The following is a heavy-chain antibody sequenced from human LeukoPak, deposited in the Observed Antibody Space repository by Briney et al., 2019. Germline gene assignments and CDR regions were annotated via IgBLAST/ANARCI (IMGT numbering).Heavy chain of an antibody. V-gene: IGHV3-23*01. CDR1: GFTFSSYN. Sequence: GGSLRLSCAASGFTFSSYNMNWVRQAPGKGLEWVSAISGGGGSTYYADSVKGRFTISRDNSKNTLYLQMNSLRAEDSAVYYCAKGGSGCSGGSCYRHYYFDYWGQGTLVTVSS. D-gene: IGHD2-15*01. CDR2: ISGGGGST. J-gene: IGHJ4*02. CDR3: AKGGSGCSGGSCYRHYYFDY.